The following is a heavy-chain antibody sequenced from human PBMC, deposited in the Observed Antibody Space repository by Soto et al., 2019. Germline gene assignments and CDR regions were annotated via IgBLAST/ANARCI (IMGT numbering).Heavy chain of an antibody. CDR2: INPSGGST. J-gene: IGHJ4*02. CDR1: GYTFTSYD. CDR3: ARGPWATPDY. D-gene: IGHD5-12*01. V-gene: IGHV1-46*01. Sequence: ASVKVSCKASGYTFTSYDINWVRQATGQGLEWMGIINPSGGSTSYAQKFQGRVTMTRDTSTSTVYMELSSLRSEDTAVYYCARGPWATPDYWGQGTLVTVSS.